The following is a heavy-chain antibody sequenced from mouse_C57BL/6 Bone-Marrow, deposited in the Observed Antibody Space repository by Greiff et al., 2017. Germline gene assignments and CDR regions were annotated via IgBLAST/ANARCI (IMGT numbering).Heavy chain of an antibody. D-gene: IGHD1-1*01. CDR3: ASSTYYYGSSKGYFDV. J-gene: IGHJ1*03. Sequence: QVQLQQPGAELVRPGTSVKLSCKASGYTFTSYWMYWVKQRPGQGLEWIGVIDPSDSYTNYNHKFKGKATLPVDTSSSTAYMQLSSLTSEDSAVYYCASSTYYYGSSKGYFDVWGTGTTVTVSS. CDR1: GYTFTSYW. V-gene: IGHV1-59*01. CDR2: IDPSDSYT.